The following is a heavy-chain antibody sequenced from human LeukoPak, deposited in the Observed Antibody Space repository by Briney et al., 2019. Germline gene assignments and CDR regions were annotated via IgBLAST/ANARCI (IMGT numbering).Heavy chain of an antibody. CDR1: GGSISSGGYY. V-gene: IGHV4-31*03. CDR2: IYYSGST. D-gene: IGHD7-27*01. CDR3: ARDVGLGTYFDY. Sequence: SETLSLTCTVSGGSISSGGYYWRWIRQHPGKGLGWIGYIYYSGSTYYNPSLKSRVTISVDTSKNQFSLKLSSVTAADTAVYYCARDVGLGTYFDYWGQGTLVTVSS. J-gene: IGHJ4*02.